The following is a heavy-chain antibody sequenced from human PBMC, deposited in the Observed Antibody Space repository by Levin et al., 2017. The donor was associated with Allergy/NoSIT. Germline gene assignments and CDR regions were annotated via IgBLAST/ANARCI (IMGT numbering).Heavy chain of an antibody. D-gene: IGHD6-19*01. V-gene: IGHV3-30-3*01. CDR1: GFTFSSYA. J-gene: IGHJ1*01. Sequence: GESLKISCAASGFTFSSYAMHWVRQAPGKGLEWVAVISYDGSNKYYADSVKGRFTISRDNSKNTLYLQMNSLRAEDTAVYYCARVFTPERYWQWLAPFQHWGQGTLVTVSS. CDR3: ARVFTPERYWQWLAPFQH. CDR2: ISYDGSNK.